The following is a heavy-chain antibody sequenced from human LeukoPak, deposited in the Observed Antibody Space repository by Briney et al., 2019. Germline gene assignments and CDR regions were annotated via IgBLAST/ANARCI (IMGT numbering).Heavy chain of an antibody. D-gene: IGHD6-19*01. J-gene: IGHJ3*02. Sequence: SQTLSLTCAISGDSVSSNSAARNWIRHSPSRGLEWLGRTYYSSKWYNDYAVSVKSRITINPDTSKNQFSLQLNSVTPEDTALYYCARGAVAVRNAFDIWGQGTMVTVSS. V-gene: IGHV6-1*01. CDR3: ARGAVAVRNAFDI. CDR2: TYYSSKWYN. CDR1: GDSVSSNSAA.